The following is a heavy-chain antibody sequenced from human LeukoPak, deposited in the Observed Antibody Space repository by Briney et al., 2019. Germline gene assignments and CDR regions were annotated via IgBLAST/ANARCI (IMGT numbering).Heavy chain of an antibody. D-gene: IGHD3-10*01. CDR1: GFTSSSYE. J-gene: IGHJ4*02. CDR3: TRDSPGWFAY. Sequence: GGSLRLSCAASGFTSSSYEMNWVRQAPGKGLEWVSYISNSGSAIYYADSVKGRFAIPRDNAKSSLYLQMNSLRAEDTAVYYCTRDSPGWFAYWGQGTLVTVSS. V-gene: IGHV3-48*03. CDR2: ISNSGSAI.